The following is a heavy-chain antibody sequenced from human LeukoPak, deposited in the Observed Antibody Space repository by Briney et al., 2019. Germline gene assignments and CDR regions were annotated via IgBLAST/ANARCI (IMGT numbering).Heavy chain of an antibody. CDR1: GFTFSRYA. Sequence: PGGSLRLSCAASGFTFSRYAMSWVRQAPGKGLEWVSAISGSGGSTYYAGSVKGRFTISRDNSKNTLYLQMNSLRAEDTAVYYCAKANGYTYPVYYFDYWGQGTLVTVSS. CDR2: ISGSGGST. J-gene: IGHJ4*02. V-gene: IGHV3-23*01. CDR3: AKANGYTYPVYYFDY. D-gene: IGHD5-24*01.